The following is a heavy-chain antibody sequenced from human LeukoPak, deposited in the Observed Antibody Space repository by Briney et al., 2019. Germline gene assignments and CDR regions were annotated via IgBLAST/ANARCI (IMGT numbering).Heavy chain of an antibody. J-gene: IGHJ1*01. CDR1: GGSISSSSYY. V-gene: IGHV4-39*01. Sequence: SETLSLTCTVSGGSISSSSYYWGWIRQPPGKGLEWIGSIYYSGITYYNPSLKSRVTISVDTSKNQFSLKLSSVTAADTAVYYCARHPRDGSGWFGDFQHLGQGTLVTVSS. D-gene: IGHD6-19*01. CDR3: ARHPRDGSGWFGDFQH. CDR2: IYYSGIT.